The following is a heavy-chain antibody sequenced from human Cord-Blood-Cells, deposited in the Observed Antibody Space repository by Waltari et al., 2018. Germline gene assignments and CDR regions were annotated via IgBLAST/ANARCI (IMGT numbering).Heavy chain of an antibody. V-gene: IGHV4-34*01. CDR2: INHSGST. CDR3: ARGGGSSGEGNWFDP. Sequence: QVQLQQWGAGLLKPSETLSLTCAVYGGSFSGYYWSWIRQPPGKGLECSREINHSGSTNCNPSLKSRVTISVDTSKNQVSLKLSSVTAADTAVYYCARGGGSSGEGNWFDPWGQGTLVTVSS. J-gene: IGHJ5*02. D-gene: IGHD6-19*01. CDR1: GGSFSGYY.